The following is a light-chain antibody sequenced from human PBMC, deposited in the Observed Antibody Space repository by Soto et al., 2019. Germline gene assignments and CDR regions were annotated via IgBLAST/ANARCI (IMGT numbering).Light chain of an antibody. CDR2: GAS. CDR1: QSVSSN. CDR3: QQYNNWST. V-gene: IGKV3-15*01. Sequence: EIVLTQSPATLSVSPGERATLSCRASQSVSSNLAWYQQKPGQAPRLLIYGASTRATGIPARFSGSGSGTEFTLTISSLQSEDFAIYYCQQYNNWSTFGQGTRLENK. J-gene: IGKJ5*01.